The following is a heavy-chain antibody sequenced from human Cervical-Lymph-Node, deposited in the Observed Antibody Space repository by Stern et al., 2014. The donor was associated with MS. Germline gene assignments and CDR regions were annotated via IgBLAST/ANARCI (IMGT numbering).Heavy chain of an antibody. D-gene: IGHD1-26*01. CDR1: GGTFSTYS. J-gene: IGHJ4*02. Sequence: MQLVESGAEVKRPGSSVRVSCKASGGTFSTYSISWVRQAPGQGLEWMGGIILIFGTVNYAQKVQGRLTMSADKSTSTVYLDLNSLRSEDPAMYYCARYRGPFYFDNGGQGTLVPVSS. V-gene: IGHV1-69*06. CDR2: IILIFGTV. CDR3: ARYRGPFYFDN.